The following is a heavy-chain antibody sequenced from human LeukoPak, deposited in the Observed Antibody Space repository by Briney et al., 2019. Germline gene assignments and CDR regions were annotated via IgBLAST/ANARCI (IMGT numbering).Heavy chain of an antibody. V-gene: IGHV3-21*01. Sequence: GGSLTLSRAPSGFTFSSYSMNWVRQAPGKGLECVSSISSSSYIYYADSVKGRFPISRDNAKNSLYLQMNGLRAEDTAVDYCARGYSSGWDYWGQGTLVTVSS. CDR3: ARGYSSGWDY. D-gene: IGHD6-19*01. CDR2: ISSSSYI. CDR1: GFTFSSYS. J-gene: IGHJ4*02.